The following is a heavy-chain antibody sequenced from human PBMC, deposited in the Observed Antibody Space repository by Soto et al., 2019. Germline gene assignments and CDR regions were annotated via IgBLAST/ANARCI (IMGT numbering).Heavy chain of an antibody. V-gene: IGHV4-30-2*01. CDR2: IYHSGST. CDR1: GGPISSGGYS. D-gene: IGHD3-3*01. CDR3: AYTKEYYDFWSGYHR. J-gene: IGHJ4*02. Sequence: SETLSLTCVVPGGPISSGGYSWSWIRQPPGKGLEWIGYIYHSGSTYYNPSLKSRVTISVDRSKNQFSLKLSSVTAADTAVYYCAYTKEYYDFWSGYHRWGQGTLVTVSS.